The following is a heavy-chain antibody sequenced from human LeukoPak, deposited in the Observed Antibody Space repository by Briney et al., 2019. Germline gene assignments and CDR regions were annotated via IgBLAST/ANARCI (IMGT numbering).Heavy chain of an antibody. J-gene: IGHJ4*02. V-gene: IGHV1-2*02. CDR3: ARVYNWNGYFDF. D-gene: IGHD1-1*01. CDR2: INPNSGGT. CDR1: GYTFTGYY. Sequence: VASVKVSCKASGYTFTGYYMHWVRQAPGQGLEWMGWINPNSGGTNYAQKFQGRVTMTRDTSISTAYMELSRLRSDDTAVYYCARVYNWNGYFDFWGQGTLVTVSS.